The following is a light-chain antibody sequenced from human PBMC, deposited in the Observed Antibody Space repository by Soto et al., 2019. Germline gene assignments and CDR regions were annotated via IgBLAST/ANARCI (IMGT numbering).Light chain of an antibody. CDR2: GAS. Sequence: DIQMTQSPSSLSASVGDRITITCRASQTMSNFLNWYHQRPGKAPKLLIFGASSLQSGVPSKFTGSGSGTDFTLTISDLQPEDFATYYCQQTYSTPYTFGQGTNLEIK. V-gene: IGKV1-39*01. CDR1: QTMSNF. CDR3: QQTYSTPYT. J-gene: IGKJ2*01.